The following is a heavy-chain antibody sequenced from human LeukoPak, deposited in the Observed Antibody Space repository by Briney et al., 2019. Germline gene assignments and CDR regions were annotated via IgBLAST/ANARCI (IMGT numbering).Heavy chain of an antibody. J-gene: IGHJ4*02. CDR1: GFTFSNAW. CDR3: TTIDLRYFDAGDDY. CDR2: IKSKTDGGTT. V-gene: IGHV3-15*01. D-gene: IGHD3-9*01. Sequence: PGGSLRLSCAASGFTFSNAWMSWVRQAPGKGLEWVGRIKSKTDGGTTDYAAPVKGRFTISRDDSKNTLYLQMNSLKTEDTAVYYCTTIDLRYFDAGDDYWVQGTLVTVAS.